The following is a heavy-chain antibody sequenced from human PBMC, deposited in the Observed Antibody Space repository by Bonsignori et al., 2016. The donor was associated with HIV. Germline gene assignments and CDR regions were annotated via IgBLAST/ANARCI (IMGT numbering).Heavy chain of an antibody. J-gene: IGHJ6*03. D-gene: IGHD7-27*01. Sequence: PGKGLEWIGSIYHSGSTYYNPSLKSRVTISVDTSKNQFSLKLSSVTAADTAVYYCARHEGGQTWGSFYYYYYMDVWGKGTTVTVSS. V-gene: IGHV4-38-2*01. CDR2: IYHSGST. CDR3: ARHEGGQTWGSFYYYYYMDV.